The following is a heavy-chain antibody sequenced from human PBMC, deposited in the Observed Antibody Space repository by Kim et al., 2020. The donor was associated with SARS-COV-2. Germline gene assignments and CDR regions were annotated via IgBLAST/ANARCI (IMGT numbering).Heavy chain of an antibody. CDR3: ARHVTDNSSGWGLDY. CDR1: GGSISSSSYY. J-gene: IGHJ4*02. Sequence: SETLSLTCTVSGGSISSSSYYWGWIRQPPGKGLEWIGSIYYSGSTYYNPSLKSRVTISVDTSKNQFSLKLSSVTAADTAVYYCARHVTDNSSGWGLDYWGQGTLVTVSS. D-gene: IGHD6-19*01. V-gene: IGHV4-39*01. CDR2: IYYSGST.